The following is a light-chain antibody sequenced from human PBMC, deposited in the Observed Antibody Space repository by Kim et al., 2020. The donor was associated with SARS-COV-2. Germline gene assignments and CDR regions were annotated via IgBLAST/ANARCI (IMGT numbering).Light chain of an antibody. Sequence: FFPPSPATLSLSPGERATLSCRASQSVSSYLAWYQQKPGQAPRLLIYDASNRATGIPARFSGSGSGTDFTLTISSLEPEDFAVYYCQPRSNWPPITFGQGTRLEIK. CDR1: QSVSSY. V-gene: IGKV3-11*01. CDR2: DAS. CDR3: QPRSNWPPIT. J-gene: IGKJ5*01.